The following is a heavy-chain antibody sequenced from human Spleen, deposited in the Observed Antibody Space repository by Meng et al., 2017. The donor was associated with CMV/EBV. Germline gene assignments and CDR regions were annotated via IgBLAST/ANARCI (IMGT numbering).Heavy chain of an antibody. CDR2: INHSGST. CDR1: GGSFSGYY. J-gene: IGHJ5*02. CDR3: ARAGDDYSDSGWFDP. Sequence: VHSQQWGAGLVKPSETLPPPCAVYGGSFSGYYWSWIRQPPGKGLEWIGEINHSGSTNYNPSLKSRVTISVDTSKNQFSLKLSSVTAADTAVYYCARAGDDYSDSGWFDPWGQGTLVTVSS. D-gene: IGHD5-24*01. V-gene: IGHV4-34*02.